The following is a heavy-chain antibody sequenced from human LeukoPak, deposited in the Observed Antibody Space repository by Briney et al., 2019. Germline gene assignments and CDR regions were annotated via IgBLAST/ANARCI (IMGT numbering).Heavy chain of an antibody. D-gene: IGHD5-12*01. CDR3: ARERGYSGRYYGMDV. CDR1: GFTFSSYG. V-gene: IGHV3-33*01. J-gene: IGHJ6*02. Sequence: PGGSLRLSCAASGFTFSSYGMHWVRQAPGKGLEWVAVIWYDGSNKYYADSVKGRFTISRDNSKNTLYLQMNSLRAEDTAMYYCARERGYSGRYYGMDVWGQGTTVTVSS. CDR2: IWYDGSNK.